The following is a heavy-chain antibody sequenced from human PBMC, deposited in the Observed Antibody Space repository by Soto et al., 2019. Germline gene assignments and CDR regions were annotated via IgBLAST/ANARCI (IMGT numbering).Heavy chain of an antibody. Sequence: QVQLVQSGAELKKPGASVKVSCKASGYTFTSYALHWVRQAPGQRLEWMGWINAGNGHTKYSREFRDRLTITMDTSASRSYMELRSLKSADTAVFYCARDFAGGLNDAFDLWGQGTMVTVSS. CDR2: INAGNGHT. D-gene: IGHD5-12*01. CDR1: GYTFTSYA. V-gene: IGHV1-3*01. CDR3: ARDFAGGLNDAFDL. J-gene: IGHJ3*01.